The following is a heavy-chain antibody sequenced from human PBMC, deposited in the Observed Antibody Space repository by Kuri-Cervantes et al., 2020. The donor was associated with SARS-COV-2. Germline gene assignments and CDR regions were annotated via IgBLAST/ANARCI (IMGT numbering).Heavy chain of an antibody. V-gene: IGHV4-59*11. Sequence: SETLSLTCTVSGGSISSHYWSWIRQPPGKGLEWIGYIYYSGSTNYNPSLKGRVTISVDTSKNQFSLKLSSVTAADTAVYYCARDRKIYDYWSGRGFFYYYVDVWGKGITVTVSS. CDR3: ARDRKIYDYWSGRGFFYYYVDV. D-gene: IGHD3-3*01. J-gene: IGHJ6*03. CDR2: IYYSGST. CDR1: GGSISSHY.